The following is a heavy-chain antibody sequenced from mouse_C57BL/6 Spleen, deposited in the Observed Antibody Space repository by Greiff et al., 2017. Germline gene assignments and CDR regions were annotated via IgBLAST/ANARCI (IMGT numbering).Heavy chain of an antibody. D-gene: IGHD2-1*01. Sequence: VQLQQSDAELVKPGASVKISCKVSGYTFTDHTIHWMKQRPEQGLEWIGYIYPRDGSTKYNAKFKGKATLTADKSSSPAYMQLNSLTSEDSAVYFCAREKGYYGNYEWYFDVWGTGTTVTVSS. J-gene: IGHJ1*03. CDR3: AREKGYYGNYEWYFDV. CDR2: IYPRDGST. V-gene: IGHV1-78*01. CDR1: GYTFTDHT.